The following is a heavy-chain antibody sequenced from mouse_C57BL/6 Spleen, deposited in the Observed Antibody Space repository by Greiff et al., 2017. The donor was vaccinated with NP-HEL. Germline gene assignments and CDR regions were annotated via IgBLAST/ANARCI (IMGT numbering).Heavy chain of an antibody. CDR2: LDPSDSYT. V-gene: IGHV1-69*01. D-gene: IGHD1-1*01. CDR1: GYTFTSYW. Sequence: VQLQQPGAELVMPGASVKLSCKASGYTFTSYWMHWVKQRPGQGLEWIGELDPSDSYTKYNQKFKGKSTLTVEKSSSTAYMQLSSLTSEDSAVYYCARRENYSVNRDAMDYWGQGTSVTVSS. CDR3: ARRENYSVNRDAMDY. J-gene: IGHJ4*01.